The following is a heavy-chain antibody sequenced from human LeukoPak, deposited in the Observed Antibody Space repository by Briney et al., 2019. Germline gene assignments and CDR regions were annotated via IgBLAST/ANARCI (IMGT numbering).Heavy chain of an antibody. CDR3: AREKGIALAPSSAFDY. J-gene: IGHJ4*02. V-gene: IGHV3-30*02. D-gene: IGHD6-19*01. Sequence: GGSLRLSCAASGFTFTNYGMEWVRQAPGKGLEWVAFIRYDGRNKYYADSVKGRFTISRDNSKNTVYLQMNSLTAEDTALYYCAREKGIALAPSSAFDYWGQGTLVTVSS. CDR2: IRYDGRNK. CDR1: GFTFTNYG.